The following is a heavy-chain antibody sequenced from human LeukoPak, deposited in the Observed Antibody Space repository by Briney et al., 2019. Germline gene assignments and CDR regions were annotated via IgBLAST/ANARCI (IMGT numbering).Heavy chain of an antibody. J-gene: IGHJ3*02. CDR1: GYTFTSYG. Sequence: ASVKVSCKASGYTFTSYGISWVRQAPGQGLEWMGWISAYNGNTNYAQKLQGRVTMATDTSTSTAYMELRSLRSDDTAVYYCARDRMYYYDSTAITYAFDIWGQGTMITVSS. V-gene: IGHV1-18*01. D-gene: IGHD3-22*01. CDR2: ISAYNGNT. CDR3: ARDRMYYYDSTAITYAFDI.